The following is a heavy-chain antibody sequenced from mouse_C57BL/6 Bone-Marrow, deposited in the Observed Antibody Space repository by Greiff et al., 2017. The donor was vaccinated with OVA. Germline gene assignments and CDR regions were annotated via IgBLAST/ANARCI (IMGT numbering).Heavy chain of an antibody. CDR3: ARRDGYDYTWFAY. J-gene: IGHJ3*01. Sequence: VQLQQSGPELVKPGASVKMSCKASGYTFPDYNMHWVKKSHGKSLEWIGYINPNNGGTSYNQKFKGKATLTVNKSSSTAYMELRSLTSEDSAVYYCARRDGYDYTWFAYWGQGTLVTVSA. CDR1: GYTFPDYN. D-gene: IGHD2-4*01. CDR2: INPNNGGT. V-gene: IGHV1-22*01.